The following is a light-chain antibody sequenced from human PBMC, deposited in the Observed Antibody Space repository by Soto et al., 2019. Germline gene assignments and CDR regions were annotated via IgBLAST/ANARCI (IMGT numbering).Light chain of an antibody. CDR3: KQYNNCLKWT. CDR1: QSISSN. V-gene: IGKV3-15*01. CDR2: DTS. Sequence: EIVMTQSPATLSVSPGERATLSCRASQSISSNLAWYQQKPGQGPRLLIFDTSTRATGIPARFSGSGSGTDFPLTISSLQSEDFAVYYCKQYNNCLKWTFGEGTKVDIK. J-gene: IGKJ1*01.